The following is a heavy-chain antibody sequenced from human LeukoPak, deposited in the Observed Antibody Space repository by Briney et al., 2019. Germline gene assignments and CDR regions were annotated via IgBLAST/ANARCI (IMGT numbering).Heavy chain of an antibody. J-gene: IGHJ4*02. V-gene: IGHV4-30-4*08. CDR1: GGSISSSSYY. CDR2: IYYSGST. Sequence: SETLSLTCTVSGGSISSSSYYWGWIRQPPGKGLEWIGYIYYSGSTYYNPSLKSRVTISVDTSKNQFSLKLSSVTAADTAVYYCASGLPFDYWGQGTLVTVSS. CDR3: ASGLPFDY. D-gene: IGHD4-11*01.